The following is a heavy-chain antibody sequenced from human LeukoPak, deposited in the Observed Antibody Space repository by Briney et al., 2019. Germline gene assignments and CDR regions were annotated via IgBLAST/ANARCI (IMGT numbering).Heavy chain of an antibody. CDR1: HYSINDGYN. D-gene: IGHD3-16*02. J-gene: IGHJ5*02. V-gene: IGHV4-38-2*02. CDR2: TYKDGTT. Sequence: SETLSLTCTVSHYSINDGYNWGWIRQPPGRGLEWIGNTYKDGTTHYNSSFSSRVTISVDASENQFSMTLTSVTAADTAVYYCAKGFSSYSCFAPWGPGILVTVSS. CDR3: AKGFSSYSCFAP.